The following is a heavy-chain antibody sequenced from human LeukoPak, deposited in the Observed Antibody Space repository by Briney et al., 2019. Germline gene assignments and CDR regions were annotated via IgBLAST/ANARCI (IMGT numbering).Heavy chain of an antibody. CDR3: AKDRCSNGIGCFYYYMDV. CDR2: ISYDGSNK. V-gene: IGHV3-30*18. D-gene: IGHD2-8*01. J-gene: IGHJ6*03. CDR1: GFTFSSYG. Sequence: GGSLRLSCAASGFTFSSYGMHWVRQAPGKGLEWVAVISYDGSNKYYADSVKGRFTISRDNSKNTLYLQMNSLRAEDTAVYYCAKDRCSNGIGCFYYYMDVWGKGTTVTISS.